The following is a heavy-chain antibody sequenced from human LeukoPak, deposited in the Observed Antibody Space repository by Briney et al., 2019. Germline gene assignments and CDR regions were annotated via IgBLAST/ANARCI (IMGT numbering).Heavy chain of an antibody. D-gene: IGHD6-13*01. Sequence: PSETLSLTCAVYGGSFSGYYWSWIRQPPGEGLEWIGSIYSSGNPYYNPSLKSRITISVDTSKNQFSLKLTSVTPTDTAVYYCASPKLQQLALFDYWGQGTLVTVSS. V-gene: IGHV4-34*01. CDR2: IYSSGNP. CDR3: ASPKLQQLALFDY. J-gene: IGHJ4*02. CDR1: GGSFSGYY.